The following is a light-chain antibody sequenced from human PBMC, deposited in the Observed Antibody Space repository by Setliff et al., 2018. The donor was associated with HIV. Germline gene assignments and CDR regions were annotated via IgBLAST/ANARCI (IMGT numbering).Light chain of an antibody. CDR3: CSYAGSHTFV. Sequence: QSALTQPASVSGSPGQSITISCTGTSSDVGGYNFVSWYQHHPGKAPKVMIYEVSNRPSGVSNRFSGSKSGNTASLTISGLQAEDEADYYCCSYAGSHTFVFGTGTKVTVL. CDR2: EVS. CDR1: SSDVGGYNF. V-gene: IGLV2-14*01. J-gene: IGLJ1*01.